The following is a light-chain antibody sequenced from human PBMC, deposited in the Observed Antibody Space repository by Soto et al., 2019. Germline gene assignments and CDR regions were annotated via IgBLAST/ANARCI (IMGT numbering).Light chain of an antibody. Sequence: QSVLTQPASVSGSPGQSITISCTGTSSDVGGCDYVSWYQHHPGKAPKLMIYEVSNRPSGVSNRFSGSKSGNTASLTISGLQAEDEADYYCSSYTSSRSLVFGGGTKLTVL. J-gene: IGLJ2*01. CDR2: EVS. CDR3: SSYTSSRSLV. CDR1: SSDVGGCDY. V-gene: IGLV2-14*01.